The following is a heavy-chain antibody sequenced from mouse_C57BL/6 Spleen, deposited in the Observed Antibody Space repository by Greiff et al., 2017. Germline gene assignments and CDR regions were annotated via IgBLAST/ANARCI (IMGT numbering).Heavy chain of an antibody. D-gene: IGHD2-3*01. CDR1: GYTFTSYW. CDR3: AKAGDGYYEGYFDV. J-gene: IGHJ1*03. CDR2: IDPSDSYT. Sequence: QVQLKESGAELVKPGASVKLSCKASGYTFTSYWMQWVKQRPGQGLEWIGEIDPSDSYTNYNQKFKGKATLTVDTSSSTAYMQLSSLTSEDSAVYYCAKAGDGYYEGYFDVWGTGTTVTVSS. V-gene: IGHV1-50*01.